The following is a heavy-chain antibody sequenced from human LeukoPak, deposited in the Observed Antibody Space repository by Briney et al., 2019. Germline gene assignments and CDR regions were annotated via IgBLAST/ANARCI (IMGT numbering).Heavy chain of an antibody. CDR2: ISGSGGST. D-gene: IGHD6-19*01. V-gene: IGHV3-23*01. Sequence: GGSLRLSCAASGFTFSSYAMSWVRQAPGKGLEWVSAISGSGGSTYYADSVKGRFTISRDNSKNTLYLQMNSLRAEDTAVYYCAKDLARGIAVAGYFGYWGQGTLVTVSS. J-gene: IGHJ4*02. CDR1: GFTFSSYA. CDR3: AKDLARGIAVAGYFGY.